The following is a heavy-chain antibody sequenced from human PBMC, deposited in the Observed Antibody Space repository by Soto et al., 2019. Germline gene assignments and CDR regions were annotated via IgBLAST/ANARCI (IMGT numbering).Heavy chain of an antibody. D-gene: IGHD2-2*01. V-gene: IGHV1-69*01. CDR3: ARSQGSSTSIDIYNYDYYGMDV. CDR2: IIPISDTT. CDR1: GGTFSSYA. Sequence: QVQLVQSGAEVKKPGSSVKVSCKASGGTFSSYAISWVRQAPGQGLEWMGGIIPISDTTNYAQKFQGRVTITADDSTSKAYMELSRQRTEDTAVYYCARSQGSSTSIDIYNYDYYGMDVWGQGTTVTVSS. J-gene: IGHJ6*02.